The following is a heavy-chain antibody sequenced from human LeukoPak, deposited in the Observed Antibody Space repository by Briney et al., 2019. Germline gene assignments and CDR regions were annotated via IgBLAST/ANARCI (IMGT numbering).Heavy chain of an antibody. CDR1: GYTFTSYY. CDR3: ARDLRTTVVDNWFDP. Sequence: ASVKVSCKASGYTFTSYYMHWVRQAPGQGLEWMGIINPSGGSTSYAQKFQGRVTMTRDMSTSTVYMELSSLRSEDTAVYYCARDLRTTVVDNWFDPWGQGTLVTVSS. CDR2: INPSGGST. V-gene: IGHV1-46*01. D-gene: IGHD4-23*01. J-gene: IGHJ5*02.